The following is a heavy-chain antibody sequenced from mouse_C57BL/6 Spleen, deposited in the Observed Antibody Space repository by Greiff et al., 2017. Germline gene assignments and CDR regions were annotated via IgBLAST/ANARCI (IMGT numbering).Heavy chain of an antibody. CDR3: ARRGGPYAMDD. CDR2: IYPGSGST. CDR1: GYTFTSYW. V-gene: IGHV1-55*01. J-gene: IGHJ4*01. D-gene: IGHD1-1*02. Sequence: QVQLQQSGAELVKPGASVKMSCKASGYTFTSYWITWVKQRPGQGLEWIGDIYPGSGSTNYNEKFKSKATLTVDTSSSTAYMQLSSLTSEDSAVYCCARRGGPYAMDDWGQGTSVTVSS.